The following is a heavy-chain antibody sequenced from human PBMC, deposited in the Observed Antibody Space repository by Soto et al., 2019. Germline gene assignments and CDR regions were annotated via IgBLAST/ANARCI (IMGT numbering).Heavy chain of an antibody. CDR1: GYTFTIYA. J-gene: IGHJ6*02. V-gene: IGHV1-3*01. CDR2: INAGNGNT. Sequence: ASVKVSCKASGYTFTIYAMHWVRQAPGQRLEWMGWINAGNGNTKYSQKFQGRVTITRDTSASTAYMELSSLRSEDTAVYYCARVRDIAAAGTLYGMDVCGQGTTVTVSS. CDR3: ARVRDIAAAGTLYGMDV. D-gene: IGHD6-13*01.